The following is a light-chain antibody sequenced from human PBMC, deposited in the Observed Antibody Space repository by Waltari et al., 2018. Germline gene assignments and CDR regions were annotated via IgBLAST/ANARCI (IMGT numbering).Light chain of an antibody. CDR1: QSVLYSSDNKNY. CDR3: QQYYSRPLT. V-gene: IGKV4-1*01. J-gene: IGKJ5*01. CDR2: WAS. Sequence: DIVMTQSPDSLAASLGERATINCKSSQSVLYSSDNKNYLSWYQQKPGQPPKLLIYWASTRQSGVPDRFSGSGSGTDFTLTISSLQAEDVAVYFCQQYYSRPLTFGQGTRLEIK.